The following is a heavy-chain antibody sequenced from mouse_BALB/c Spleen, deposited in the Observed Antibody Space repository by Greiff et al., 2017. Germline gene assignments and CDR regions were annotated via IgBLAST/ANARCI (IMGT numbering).Heavy chain of an antibody. J-gene: IGHJ3*01. Sequence: EVQLQESGPELVKPGASVKISCKASGYTFTDYNMHWVKQSHGKSLEWIGYIYPYNGGTGYNQKFKSKATLTVDNSSSTAYMELRSLTSEDSAVYYCARGEEKTAWFAYWGQGTLVTVSA. D-gene: IGHD4-1*01. CDR3: ARGEEKTAWFAY. CDR2: IYPYNGGT. CDR1: GYTFTDYN. V-gene: IGHV1S29*02.